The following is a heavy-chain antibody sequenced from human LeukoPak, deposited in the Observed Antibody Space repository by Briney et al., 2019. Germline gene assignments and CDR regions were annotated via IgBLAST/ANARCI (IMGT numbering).Heavy chain of an antibody. Sequence: GASVKVSCKASGYTFTGYYMHWVRQAPGQGLEWMGWINPNSGGTNYAQKFQGRVTMTRDTSISTAYMELSRLRSDDTAVYYCARGGISLWFSPHWFDPWGQGTLVTVSS. CDR2: INPNSGGT. D-gene: IGHD3-10*01. J-gene: IGHJ5*02. CDR3: ARGGISLWFSPHWFDP. CDR1: GYTFTGYY. V-gene: IGHV1-2*02.